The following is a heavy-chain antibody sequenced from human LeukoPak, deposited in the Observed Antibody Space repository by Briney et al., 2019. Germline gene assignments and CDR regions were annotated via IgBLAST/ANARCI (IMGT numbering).Heavy chain of an antibody. Sequence: SETLSLTCSVSGGSITSSYYWGWIRQPPGKGLEWIGSMYYSGNIHYNPSLKSRVTISVDMSENQFSLKLSSVTAADTAVYYCARALVVAATLDYWGQGTLVTVSS. D-gene: IGHD2-15*01. J-gene: IGHJ4*02. CDR3: ARALVVAATLDY. V-gene: IGHV4-39*07. CDR1: GGSITSSYY. CDR2: MYYSGNI.